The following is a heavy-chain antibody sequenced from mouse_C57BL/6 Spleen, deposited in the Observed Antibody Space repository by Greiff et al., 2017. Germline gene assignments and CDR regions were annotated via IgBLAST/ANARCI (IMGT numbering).Heavy chain of an antibody. D-gene: IGHD2-3*01. J-gene: IGHJ2*01. CDR3: ARSGDGYYRIYFDY. Sequence: QVQLQQSGAELVRPGSSVKLSCKASGYTFTSYWMHWVKQRPIQGLEWIGNIDPSDSETHYNQKFKDKATLTVDKSSSTAYMQLSSLTSEDSAVYYCARSGDGYYRIYFDYWGQGTTLTVS. CDR2: IDPSDSET. CDR1: GYTFTSYW. V-gene: IGHV1-52*01.